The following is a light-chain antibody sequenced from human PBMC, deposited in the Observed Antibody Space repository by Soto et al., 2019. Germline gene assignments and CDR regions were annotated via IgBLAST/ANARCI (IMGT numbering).Light chain of an antibody. CDR1: QSVTIN. J-gene: IGKJ1*01. V-gene: IGKV3-15*01. CDR2: GAS. CDR3: QQYNKWPQT. Sequence: TVLTQSPVTLSVSPGDRATLSCKASQSVTINLAWYHQRPGQGPRLLIFGASARATGIPARFSGSGSDTEFTLTISSLQPEDFGNYYCQQYNKWPQTFGPGTKVDIK.